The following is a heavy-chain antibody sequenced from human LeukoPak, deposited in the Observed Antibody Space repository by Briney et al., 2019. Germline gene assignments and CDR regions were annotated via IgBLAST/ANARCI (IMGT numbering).Heavy chain of an antibody. CDR2: INHSGST. V-gene: IGHV4-34*01. D-gene: IGHD3-16*01. J-gene: IGHJ4*02. Sequence: SETLSLTCAVYGGSFSGYYWSWIRQPPGKGLEWIGEINHSGSTNYNPSLKSRVTISVDTSKNQFSLKRSSVTAADTAVYYCAGGRGSWGQGTLGTVSS. CDR1: GGSFSGYY. CDR3: AGGRGS.